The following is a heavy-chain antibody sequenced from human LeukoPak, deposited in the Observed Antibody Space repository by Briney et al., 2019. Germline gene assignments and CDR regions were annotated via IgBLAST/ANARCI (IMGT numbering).Heavy chain of an antibody. Sequence: ASVKVSCKASRYTFTSYDINWVRQATGQGLEWMGWMNPNSGNTGYAQKFQGRVTMTRNTSISTAYMELSSLRSEDTAVYYCARKPYYDFWSGYYWLGYYYYYYGMDVWGQGTTVTVSS. CDR2: MNPNSGNT. CDR3: ARKPYYDFWSGYYWLGYYYYYYGMDV. V-gene: IGHV1-8*01. J-gene: IGHJ6*02. D-gene: IGHD3-3*01. CDR1: RYTFTSYD.